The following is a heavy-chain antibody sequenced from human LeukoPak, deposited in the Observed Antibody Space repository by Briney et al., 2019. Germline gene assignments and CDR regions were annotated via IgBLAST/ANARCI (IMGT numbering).Heavy chain of an antibody. V-gene: IGHV3-7*01. J-gene: IGHJ4*02. D-gene: IGHD6-13*01. CDR3: ASYRDSSSCYIY. CDR2: IKQDGSEK. CDR1: GFTFSHYW. Sequence: GGSLRLSCAASGFTFSHYWMTWVRQAPGKGLEWVANIKQDGSEKYYVDSVKGRFTISRDNAKNSLYLQMNSLRAEDTAVYFCASYRDSSSCYIYWGQGTLVTVSS.